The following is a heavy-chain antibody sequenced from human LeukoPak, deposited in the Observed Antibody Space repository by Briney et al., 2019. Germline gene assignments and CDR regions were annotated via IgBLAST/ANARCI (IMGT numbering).Heavy chain of an antibody. D-gene: IGHD2-2*01. CDR3: ARERYCSSTSCLGYYYYMDV. J-gene: IGHJ6*03. Sequence: SVKVSCKASGGTFSSYAISWVRQAPGQGLEWMGRIIPIFGTANYAQKFQGRVTITTDESTSTAYMELSSLRSEDTAVYYCARERYCSSTSCLGYYYYMDVWGKGTTVTVSS. CDR1: GGTFSSYA. CDR2: IIPIFGTA. V-gene: IGHV1-69*05.